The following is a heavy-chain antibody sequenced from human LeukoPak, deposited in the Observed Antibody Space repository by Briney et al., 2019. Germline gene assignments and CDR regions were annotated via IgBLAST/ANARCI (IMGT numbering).Heavy chain of an antibody. CDR2: ISSSGSTI. CDR1: GFTFSSYE. V-gene: IGHV3-48*03. Sequence: PGGSLRLSCAASGFTFSSYEMNWVRQAPGKGLEWVSYISSSGSTIYYADSVKGRFTISRDNAKNSLYPQMNSLRAEDTAVYYCARRAWIQLWLLDYWGQGTLVTVSS. D-gene: IGHD5-18*01. CDR3: ARRAWIQLWLLDY. J-gene: IGHJ4*02.